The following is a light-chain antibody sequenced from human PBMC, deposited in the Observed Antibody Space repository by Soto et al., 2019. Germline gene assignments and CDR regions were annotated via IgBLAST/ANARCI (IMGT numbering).Light chain of an antibody. Sequence: EIQMTQSPSSLSASVGDRLTITCQASQVIDNYLNWYQQKPGKAPKLLIYAASNLETGVPSRFSGSGSGTDFTFTISSLQPEDIATYFCQQFDNFPRAITFGQGTRLEIK. J-gene: IGKJ5*01. CDR1: QVIDNY. CDR3: QQFDNFPRAIT. CDR2: AAS. V-gene: IGKV1-33*01.